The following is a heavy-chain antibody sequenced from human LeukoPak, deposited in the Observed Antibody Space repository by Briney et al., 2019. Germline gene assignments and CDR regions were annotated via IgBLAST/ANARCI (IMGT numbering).Heavy chain of an antibody. V-gene: IGHV4-39*01. Sequence: PSETLSLTCTVSGGSISSSSYYWGWIRQPPGKGLEWIGSIYYSGSTYYNPSLKSRVTISVDTSKNQFSLKLSSVTAADTAVYYCARIKGYCSSTSCYTGRLPGGYYFDYWGQGTLVTVSS. J-gene: IGHJ4*02. CDR2: IYYSGST. D-gene: IGHD2-2*02. CDR3: ARIKGYCSSTSCYTGRLPGGYYFDY. CDR1: GGSISSSSYY.